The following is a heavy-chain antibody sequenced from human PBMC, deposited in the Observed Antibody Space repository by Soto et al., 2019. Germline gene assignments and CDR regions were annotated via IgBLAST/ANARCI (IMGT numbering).Heavy chain of an antibody. J-gene: IGHJ3*02. CDR2: IYPGDSDT. V-gene: IGHV5-51*01. CDR1: GYSFTSYW. Sequence: RGESLKISCKGSGYSFTSYWIGWVRQMPGKGLEWMGIIYPGDSDTRYSPSFQGQVTISADKSISTAYLQWSSLKASDTAMYYCARHKAPMYSSGWYDAFDIWGQGTMVTVSS. CDR3: ARHKAPMYSSGWYDAFDI. D-gene: IGHD6-19*01.